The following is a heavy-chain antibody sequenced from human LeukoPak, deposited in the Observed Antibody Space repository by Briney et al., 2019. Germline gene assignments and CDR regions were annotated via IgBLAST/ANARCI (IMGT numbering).Heavy chain of an antibody. CDR1: GAAISTRDYF. D-gene: IGHD6-6*01. CDR3: VRVKSGRPDY. CDR2: IYQSGTST. V-gene: IGHV4-39*01. J-gene: IGHJ4*02. Sequence: PSETLSLTCTVSGAAISTRDYFWGWIRQSPGQGLERIGNIYQSGTSTYYRQSLQGRVTISLDTSKNTFSLKLNSVTAADTAVYFCVRVKSGRPDYWGQGPLVTVS.